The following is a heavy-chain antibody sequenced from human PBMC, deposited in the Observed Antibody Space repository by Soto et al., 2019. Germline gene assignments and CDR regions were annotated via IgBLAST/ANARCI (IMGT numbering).Heavy chain of an antibody. J-gene: IGHJ3*02. CDR2: INPNSGGT. D-gene: IGHD1-26*01. V-gene: IGHV1-2*04. Sequence: ASVKVSCKASGYTFTGYYMHWVRQAPGQGLEWMGWINPNSGGTNYAQKFQGWVTMTRDTSISTAYMELSRLRSDDTAVYYCARRGGLVGATSRDDAFDIWGQGTMVTVSS. CDR1: GYTFTGYY. CDR3: ARRGGLVGATSRDDAFDI.